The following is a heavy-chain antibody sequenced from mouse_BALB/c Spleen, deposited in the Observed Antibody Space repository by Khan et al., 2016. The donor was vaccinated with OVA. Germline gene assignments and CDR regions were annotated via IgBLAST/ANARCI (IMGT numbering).Heavy chain of an antibody. CDR2: MWSDGST. J-gene: IGHJ4*01. V-gene: IGHV2-6-1*01. CDR1: GFSLTNYG. D-gene: IGHD2-10*01. CDR3: ARQPYYHYNVMDY. Sequence: VQLKQSGPGLVAPSQSLSITCTISGFSLTNYGIHWVRQPPGKGLEWLVLMWSDGSTTYNSALKSRLTISKDNSTSQVFLKMNSRQTDDTAMYFCARQPYYHYNVMDYWGQGTSVTVSS.